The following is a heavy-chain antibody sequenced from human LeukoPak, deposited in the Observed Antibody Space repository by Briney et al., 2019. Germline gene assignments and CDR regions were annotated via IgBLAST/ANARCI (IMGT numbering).Heavy chain of an antibody. Sequence: SETLSLTCTVSGGSTSNYFGTWIRQSAGKGLEWIGRIHSRGDTNYNPSLQSRVSMSVDTSNNQVSLKLRSVIAADTAVYYCARDPEGHGNYFDYWGQGALVTVSS. CDR3: ARDPEGHGNYFDY. CDR2: IHSRGDT. CDR1: GGSTSNYF. J-gene: IGHJ4*02. D-gene: IGHD1-14*01. V-gene: IGHV4-4*07.